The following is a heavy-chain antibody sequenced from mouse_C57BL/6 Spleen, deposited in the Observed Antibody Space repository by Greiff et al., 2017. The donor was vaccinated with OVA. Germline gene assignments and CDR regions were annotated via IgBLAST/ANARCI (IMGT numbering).Heavy chain of an antibody. J-gene: IGHJ1*03. Sequence: VKLVESGAELVKPGASVKISCKASGYAFSSYWMNWVKQRPGKGLEWIGQIYPGDGDTNYNGKFKGKATLTADKSSSTAYMQLSSLTSEDSAVYFGARQSTVVARYFDVWGTGTTVTVSS. D-gene: IGHD1-1*01. CDR2: IYPGDGDT. V-gene: IGHV1-80*01. CDR3: ARQSTVVARYFDV. CDR1: GYAFSSYW.